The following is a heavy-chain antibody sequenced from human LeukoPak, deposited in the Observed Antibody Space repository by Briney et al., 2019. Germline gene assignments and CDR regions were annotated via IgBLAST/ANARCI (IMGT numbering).Heavy chain of an antibody. V-gene: IGHV4-39*07. CDR3: ARDRLLWFGELDF. CDR1: GGCISSSNYY. Sequence: SETLSLTCTVSGGCISSSNYYWGWIRQPPGKGLESIGSIYYSGNTYYNPSLKSRVTISVDMSKNQISLKLSSVTAADTAVYYCARDRLLWFGELDFWGQGTLVIVSS. D-gene: IGHD3-10*01. J-gene: IGHJ4*02. CDR2: IYYSGNT.